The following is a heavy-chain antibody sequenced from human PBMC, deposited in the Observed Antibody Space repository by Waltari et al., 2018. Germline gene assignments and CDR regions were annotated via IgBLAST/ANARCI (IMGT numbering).Heavy chain of an antibody. V-gene: IGHV4-34*01. D-gene: IGHD6-6*01. CDR2: INHSGST. CDR3: ARGLHLIAARPKYYYGMDV. J-gene: IGHJ6*02. CDR1: GGSFSGYY. Sequence: QVQLQQWGAGLLKPSETLSLTCAVYGGSFSGYYWSWIRQPPGTGLEWIGEINHSGSTNYNPSLKSRVTISVDTSKNQFSLKLSSVTAADTAVYYCARGLHLIAARPKYYYGMDVWGQGTTVTVSS.